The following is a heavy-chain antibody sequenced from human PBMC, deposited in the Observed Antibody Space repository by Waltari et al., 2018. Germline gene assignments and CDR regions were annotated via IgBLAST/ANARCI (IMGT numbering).Heavy chain of an antibody. Sequence: QVQLAQSGAEEKKPGASVTVSCKASGYTFTGYYIHWARQAPGQGLEWMGWFSPNNGDNKYAQKFQGRVTMTRDTSINTAYMELRSLTSDDTAVYYCARDGPGAGNDDFDYWGQGTLVSVSS. CDR1: GYTFTGYY. V-gene: IGHV1-2*02. J-gene: IGHJ4*02. D-gene: IGHD3-10*01. CDR2: FSPNNGDN. CDR3: ARDGPGAGNDDFDY.